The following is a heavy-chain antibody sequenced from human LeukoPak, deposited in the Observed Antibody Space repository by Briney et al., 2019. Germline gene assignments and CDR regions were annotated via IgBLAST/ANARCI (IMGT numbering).Heavy chain of an antibody. Sequence: GGSLRLSCAASGFTFSTYSMNWVRQAPGKGPEWVSSISSSSGDIYYGDSVKGRFTISRDNAKNSLYLQMNSLRVEDTAVYFSRADTDYFEGLGLPRPALNDYGGQGTLVTVSS. CDR1: GFTFSTYS. CDR2: ISSSSGDI. J-gene: IGHJ4*02. CDR3: RADTDYFEGLGLPRPALNDY. V-gene: IGHV3-21*01. D-gene: IGHD3-22*01.